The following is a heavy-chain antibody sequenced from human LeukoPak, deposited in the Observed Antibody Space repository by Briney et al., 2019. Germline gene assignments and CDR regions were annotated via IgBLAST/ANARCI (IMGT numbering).Heavy chain of an antibody. CDR3: ARDSCNSTSCYTGAFDI. CDR1: GFTFSGYS. D-gene: IGHD2-2*01. Sequence: GGSLRLSCAASGFTFSGYSMNWVRQAPGKGLEWVSSISSSSSYIYYADSVKGRFTISRDNAKNSLYLQINSLRAEDTALYYSARDSCNSTSCYTGAFDIWGQGTMVTVSS. CDR2: ISSSSSYI. J-gene: IGHJ3*02. V-gene: IGHV3-21*01.